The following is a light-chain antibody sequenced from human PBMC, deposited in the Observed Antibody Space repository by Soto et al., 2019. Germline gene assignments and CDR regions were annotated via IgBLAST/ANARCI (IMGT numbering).Light chain of an antibody. Sequence: EIGLTQSPGTLSLSPGERATLSCRASQSVSSSYLAWYQQKPGQAPRLLIYGASSRATGIPDRFSGIGSGTDFTLTISRLEPEDFAVYYCQQYDSSPLTFGGGTKVEIK. CDR2: GAS. V-gene: IGKV3-20*01. CDR3: QQYDSSPLT. CDR1: QSVSSSY. J-gene: IGKJ4*01.